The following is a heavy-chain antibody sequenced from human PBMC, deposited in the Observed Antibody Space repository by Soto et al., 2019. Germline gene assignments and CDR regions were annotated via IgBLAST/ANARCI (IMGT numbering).Heavy chain of an antibody. Sequence: PGGSLRLSCAASGFTFSSYAMSWVRQAPGKGLEWVSGISGSGGRTYYADSVKGRFTISRDNSKNTLYLQMNSLRAEDTAVYYCAKVRNDYSNYGWFDPWGQGTLVTVSS. CDR3: AKVRNDYSNYGWFDP. CDR2: ISGSGGRT. CDR1: GFTFSSYA. D-gene: IGHD4-4*01. J-gene: IGHJ5*02. V-gene: IGHV3-23*01.